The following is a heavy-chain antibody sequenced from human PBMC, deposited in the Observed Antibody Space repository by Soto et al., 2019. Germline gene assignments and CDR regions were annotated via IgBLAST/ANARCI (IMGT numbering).Heavy chain of an antibody. CDR1: GFTFSSSR. CDR3: ARDNLGNWGAWYFDL. D-gene: IGHD7-27*01. CDR2: ISSTSATI. J-gene: IGHJ2*01. V-gene: IGHV3-48*02. Sequence: XVSLRLSCSASGFTFSSSRMNWVRQDPGKGREWVSYISSTSATIYYADSVKGRFTISRDNAKNSLYLQMNSLRDEDTAVYYCARDNLGNWGAWYFDLWGRGTLVTVSS.